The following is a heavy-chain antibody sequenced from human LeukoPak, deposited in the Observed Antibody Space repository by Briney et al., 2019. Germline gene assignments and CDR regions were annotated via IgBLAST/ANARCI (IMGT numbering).Heavy chain of an antibody. CDR3: ARDSGGRRDAFNI. Sequence: PSETLSLTCTVSGGSISHYYWTWIRQPPGKGLEWIGYIYYSDVANYNPSLKSRVSISVDTSKNQFSLKLTSVTTADTAVYYCARDSGGRRDAFNIWGQGTMVTVSS. CDR2: IYYSDVA. D-gene: IGHD2-8*02. CDR1: GGSISHYY. J-gene: IGHJ3*02. V-gene: IGHV4-59*01.